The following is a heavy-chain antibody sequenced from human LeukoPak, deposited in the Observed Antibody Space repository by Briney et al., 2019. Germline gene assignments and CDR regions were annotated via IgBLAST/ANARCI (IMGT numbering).Heavy chain of an antibody. Sequence: SGPTLVNPTQTLTLTCTFSGFSLSTGGMCVSWIRQPPGRALEWLPSIDWDDDKYYSTSLKTRLTISKDTSKNQVVLTMTNMDPVDTATYYCARTYGSGSYYNRYDYWGQGTLVTVSS. CDR1: GFSLSTGGMC. CDR3: ARTYGSGSYYNRYDY. V-gene: IGHV2-70*11. CDR2: IDWDDDK. J-gene: IGHJ4*02. D-gene: IGHD3-10*01.